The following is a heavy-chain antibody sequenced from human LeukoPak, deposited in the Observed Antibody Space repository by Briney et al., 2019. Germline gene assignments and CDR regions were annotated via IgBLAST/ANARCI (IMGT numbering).Heavy chain of an antibody. D-gene: IGHD2-15*01. CDR3: RAPGCRSQCDNWFDP. J-gene: IGHJ5*02. CDR2: IYTSGST. CDR1: GGSISSGSYY. Sequence: SETLSLTCTVSGGSISSGSYYWSWIRQPAGKGLEWIGRIYTSGSTNYNPSLKSRVTISVDTSKNQFSLKLSSVTAADTAVYYCRAPGCRSQCDNWFDPWGQGTLVTVSS. V-gene: IGHV4-61*02.